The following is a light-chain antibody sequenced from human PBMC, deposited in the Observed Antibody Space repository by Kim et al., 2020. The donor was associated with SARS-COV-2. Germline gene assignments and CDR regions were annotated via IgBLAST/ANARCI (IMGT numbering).Light chain of an antibody. CDR1: QSVSDN. V-gene: IGKV3-15*01. CDR2: AAS. CDR3: QHYNNWWS. J-gene: IGKJ1*01. Sequence: IVMTQSPATLSVSPGDRATLSCRASQSVSDNLVWYQQKHGQAPRLLIYAASTRATGIPARFSGSGSGTEFTLTISSLQSEDFAVYYWQHYNNWWSFGQGTKVDIK.